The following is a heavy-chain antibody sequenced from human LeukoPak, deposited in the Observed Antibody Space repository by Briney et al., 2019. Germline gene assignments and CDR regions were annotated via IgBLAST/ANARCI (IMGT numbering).Heavy chain of an antibody. Sequence: TLSLTCTVSGGPISSGGYYWSWIRQHPGKGLEWIGYIYYSGSTYYNPSLKSRVTISVDTSKNQFSLKLSSVTAADTAVYYCAGEPKVKYYYGMDVWGQGTTVTVSS. D-gene: IGHD4-11*01. CDR3: AGEPKVKYYYGMDV. CDR1: GGPISSGGYY. J-gene: IGHJ6*02. V-gene: IGHV4-31*03. CDR2: IYYSGST.